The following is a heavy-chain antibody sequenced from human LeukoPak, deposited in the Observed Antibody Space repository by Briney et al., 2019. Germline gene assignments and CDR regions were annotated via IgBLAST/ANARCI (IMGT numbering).Heavy chain of an antibody. CDR1: GGSFSGYY. V-gene: IGHV4-34*01. CDR3: ARVDRRRIVGATYDY. Sequence: SETLSLTCAVYGGSFSGYYWSWIRQPPGKGLEWIGEINHSGSTNYNPSLKSRVTISVDTSKNQFSLKLSSGTAADTAVYYCARVDRRRIVGATYDYWGQGTLVTVSS. J-gene: IGHJ4*02. D-gene: IGHD1-26*01. CDR2: INHSGST.